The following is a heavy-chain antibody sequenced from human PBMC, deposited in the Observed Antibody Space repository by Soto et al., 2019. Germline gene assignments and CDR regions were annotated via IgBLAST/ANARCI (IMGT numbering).Heavy chain of an antibody. V-gene: IGHV4-31*03. Sequence: SETLSLTCTVSGGSISSGGYYWSWIRQHPGKGLEWIGYIYYSGSTYYNPSLKSRVTLSVDTSKNQFSLKLSSVTAADTAVYYCRGYDSSGYYSLDAFDIWGQGTMVTVSS. CDR1: GGSISSGGYY. D-gene: IGHD3-22*01. J-gene: IGHJ3*02. CDR3: RGYDSSGYYSLDAFDI. CDR2: IYYSGST.